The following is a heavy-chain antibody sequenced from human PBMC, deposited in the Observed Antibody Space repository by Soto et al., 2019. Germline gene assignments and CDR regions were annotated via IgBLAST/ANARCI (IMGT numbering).Heavy chain of an antibody. CDR2: ISGSGGST. CDR1: GFTFSSYA. Sequence: GGSLRLSCAASGFTFSSYAMSWVRQAPGKGLEWVSAISGSGGSTYYADSVKGRFTISRDNSKNTLYLQMNSLRAEDTAVYYCAKDISYYDFWSGYSSFDYWGQGTLVTVSS. V-gene: IGHV3-23*01. J-gene: IGHJ4*02. CDR3: AKDISYYDFWSGYSSFDY. D-gene: IGHD3-3*01.